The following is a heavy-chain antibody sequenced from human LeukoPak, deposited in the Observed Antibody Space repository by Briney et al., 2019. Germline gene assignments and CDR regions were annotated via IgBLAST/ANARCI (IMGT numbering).Heavy chain of an antibody. J-gene: IGHJ4*02. CDR3: ARRRRGSGYSFPFDY. CDR1: GGSFSGYY. V-gene: IGHV4-34*01. Sequence: PSETLSLTCAVYGGSFSGYYWSWIRQPPGKGLEWIGEINHSGSTYYTPSLKSRVTISVDTSKNQLSLQLSSVTAADTAVYYCARRRRGSGYSFPFDYWGQGALVTVSS. D-gene: IGHD3-22*01. CDR2: INHSGST.